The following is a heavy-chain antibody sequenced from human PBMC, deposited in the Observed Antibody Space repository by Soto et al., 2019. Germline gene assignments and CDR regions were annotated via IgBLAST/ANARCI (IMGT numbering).Heavy chain of an antibody. CDR1: GGTFSSYT. J-gene: IGHJ5*02. Sequence: SVPVACKASGGTFSSYTISWVRQAPRQGLEWMGRIIPILGIANYAQKFQGRVTITADKSTSTAYMELSSLRSEDTAVYYCARTPPAAGNNWFDPWGQGTLVTVSS. CDR2: IIPILGIA. CDR3: ARTPPAAGNNWFDP. D-gene: IGHD6-13*01. V-gene: IGHV1-69*02.